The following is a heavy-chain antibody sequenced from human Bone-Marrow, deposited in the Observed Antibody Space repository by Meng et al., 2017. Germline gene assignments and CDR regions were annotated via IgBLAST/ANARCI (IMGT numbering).Heavy chain of an antibody. V-gene: IGHV4-30-4*08. CDR3: AREVRGVIIGDNWFDP. CDR1: GVDISSRDYY. D-gene: IGHD3-10*01. Sequence: QGQLQESGPGLVQPSRTPSRTLTVSGVDISSRDYYWSWSRQPPGKGLGLSGYVYFCGSTYYNPSLKSRGTISVETSKNQFSLKLSSGTAADAAVYYCAREVRGVIIGDNWFDPWGQGTLVTVSS. J-gene: IGHJ5*02. CDR2: VYFCGST.